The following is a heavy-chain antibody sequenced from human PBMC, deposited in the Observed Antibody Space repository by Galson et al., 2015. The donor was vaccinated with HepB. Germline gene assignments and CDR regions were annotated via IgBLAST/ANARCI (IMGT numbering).Heavy chain of an antibody. J-gene: IGHJ6*02. D-gene: IGHD2-15*01. CDR1: GYTFTAYS. CDR2: INPNSGVT. Sequence: SVKVSCKASGYTFTAYSMHWVRQAPGQGLEWMGRINPNSGVTNYAQKFQGRVIMTRDTSISTAYMELRRLRSDDTAVYYCARARYFSGGRCYYGVDVWGQGTTVTVSS. V-gene: IGHV1-2*06. CDR3: ARARYFSGGRCYYGVDV.